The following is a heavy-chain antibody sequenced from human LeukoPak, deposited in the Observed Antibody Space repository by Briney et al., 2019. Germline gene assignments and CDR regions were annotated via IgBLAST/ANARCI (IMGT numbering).Heavy chain of an antibody. CDR3: ARDYSDAFDI. D-gene: IGHD2-15*01. CDR1: GFTVSSNY. Sequence: GGSLRLSCAASGFTVSSNYMSWVRQAPGKGLEWVSVIYSGGSTYYADSVKGRFTISRDNSKNTLYLRMNSLRAEDTAVYYCARDYSDAFDIWGQGTMVTVSS. CDR2: IYSGGST. V-gene: IGHV3-66*01. J-gene: IGHJ3*02.